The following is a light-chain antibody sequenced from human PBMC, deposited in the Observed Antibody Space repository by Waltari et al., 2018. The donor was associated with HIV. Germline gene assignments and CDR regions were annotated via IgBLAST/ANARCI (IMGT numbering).Light chain of an antibody. Sequence: HSVLPQPPSASDTPDRCVPIPRSGSSSYLRSTSLHCSQQLPGTAPKLLIYNTNRRPSGVSDRFSGSKSGTSASLAISGLQSEDEADYYCAAWDDSLNAHVLFGGGTKLTVL. CDR1: SSYLRSTS. J-gene: IGLJ2*01. CDR3: AAWDDSLNAHVL. CDR2: NTN. V-gene: IGLV1-44*01.